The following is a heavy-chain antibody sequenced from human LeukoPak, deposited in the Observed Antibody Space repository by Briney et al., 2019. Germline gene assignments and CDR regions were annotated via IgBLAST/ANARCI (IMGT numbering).Heavy chain of an antibody. V-gene: IGHV4-59*01. J-gene: IGHJ6*04. D-gene: IGHD3-3*01. Sequence: PSETLSLTXTVSGGSISSYYWSWIRQPPGKGLEWIGYIYYSGSTNYNPSLKSRVTISVDTSKNQFSLKLSSVTAADTAVYYCAREGDFKVDVWGKGTTVTVSS. CDR1: GGSISSYY. CDR2: IYYSGST. CDR3: AREGDFKVDV.